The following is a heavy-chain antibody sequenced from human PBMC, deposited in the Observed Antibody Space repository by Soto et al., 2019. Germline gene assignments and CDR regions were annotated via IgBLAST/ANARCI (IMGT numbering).Heavy chain of an antibody. CDR3: LITTSAFDI. J-gene: IGHJ3*02. Sequence: EVQLVESGGGLVQPGGSLRLSCAASGFTLRDYWMSWVRQAPGKGLEWVANIKQDGSEIYYVDSVEGRFTISRDNAKNSLFLQMNSLRAKDTAVYYCLITTSAFDIWGQGTLVTVSS. CDR2: IKQDGSEI. D-gene: IGHD4-4*01. V-gene: IGHV3-7*01. CDR1: GFTLRDYW.